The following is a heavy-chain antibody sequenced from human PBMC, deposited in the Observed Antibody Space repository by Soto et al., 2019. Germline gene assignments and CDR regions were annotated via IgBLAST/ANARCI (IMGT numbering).Heavy chain of an antibody. D-gene: IGHD3-22*01. CDR1: GGSISNDY. Sequence: PETLSLTCRVSGGSISNDYWTRIRQPPGKGLEWIGYIYKGGSINYNPSLKSRVTISVDTSNNQFSLKLSSVTAADTAVYYCARAYYDRSGYAVDPWGQGTLVTVSS. V-gene: IGHV4-4*09. J-gene: IGHJ5*02. CDR2: IYKGGSI. CDR3: ARAYYDRSGYAVDP.